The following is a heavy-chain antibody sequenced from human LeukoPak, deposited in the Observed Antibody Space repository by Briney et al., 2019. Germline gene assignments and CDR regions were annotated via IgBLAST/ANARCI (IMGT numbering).Heavy chain of an antibody. CDR3: ARDLAGPPQEAFDI. V-gene: IGHV3-7*01. Sequence: GGSLRLSCAASGLTFSSYRMSWVRQAPGEGLEWVANIKQDGSEKHYVDSVTGRFTISRDNAKNSLYLQMNSLRADDTAVYYCARDLAGPPQEAFDIWGQGTMVTVSS. J-gene: IGHJ3*02. CDR2: IKQDGSEK. CDR1: GLTFSSYR.